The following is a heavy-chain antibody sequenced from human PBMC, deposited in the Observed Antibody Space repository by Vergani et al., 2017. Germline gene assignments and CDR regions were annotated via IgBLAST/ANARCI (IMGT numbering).Heavy chain of an antibody. D-gene: IGHD5-12*01. CDR3: AKDYNIMGALHY. J-gene: IGHJ4*02. CDR1: GFTFNIYA. V-gene: IGHV3-23*04. Sequence: EVQLVESGGGLVQPGGSLRLSCAASGFTFNIYAMSWVRQAPGKGLEWVSTMTYNGGRTYYADSVTGRFTISRDNSKNTLFLQLKTLRAEDTGVYYCAKDYNIMGALHYWGQGTLVAVSS. CDR2: MTYNGGRT.